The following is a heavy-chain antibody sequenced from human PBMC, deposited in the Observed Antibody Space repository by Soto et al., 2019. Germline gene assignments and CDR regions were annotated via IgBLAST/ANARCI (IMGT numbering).Heavy chain of an antibody. CDR1: GYTFTSYA. Sequence: AASVKVSCKASGYTFTSYAMHWVRQAPGQRLEWMGWINAGNGNTKYSQKFQGRVTITRDTSASTAYMELSSLRSEDTAVYYCARSWAYSSSWAFQYGMDVWGQGTTVTVSS. V-gene: IGHV1-3*01. CDR3: ARSWAYSSSWAFQYGMDV. J-gene: IGHJ6*02. CDR2: INAGNGNT. D-gene: IGHD6-13*01.